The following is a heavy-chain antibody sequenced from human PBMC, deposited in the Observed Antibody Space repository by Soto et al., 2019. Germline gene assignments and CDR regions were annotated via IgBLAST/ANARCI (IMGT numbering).Heavy chain of an antibody. CDR2: MNPNSGNT. V-gene: IGHV1-8*01. CDR1: GYTFTRYD. D-gene: IGHD3-3*01. CDR3: ARGGSSSEMYYDFWSGYLPPNYYYYYMDV. Sequence: ASVKVSCKASGYTFTRYDINWVRQATGQGLEWMGWMNPNSGNTGYAQKFQGRVTMTRNTSISTAYMELSSLRSEDTAVYYCARGGSSSEMYYDFWSGYLPPNYYYYYMDVWGKGTTVTVCS. J-gene: IGHJ6*03.